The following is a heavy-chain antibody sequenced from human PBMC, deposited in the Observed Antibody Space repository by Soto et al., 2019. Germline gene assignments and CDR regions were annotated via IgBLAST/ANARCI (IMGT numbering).Heavy chain of an antibody. V-gene: IGHV4-59*01. Sequence: PSETLSLTCTVSGGSISSYYWSWIRQPPGKGLEWIGYIYYSGSTNYNPSLKSRVTISVDTSKNQFSLKPSSVTAADTAVYYCARGYGSGSYYNEDWFDPWGQGTLVTVSS. D-gene: IGHD3-10*01. CDR2: IYYSGST. J-gene: IGHJ5*02. CDR3: ARGYGSGSYYNEDWFDP. CDR1: GGSISSYY.